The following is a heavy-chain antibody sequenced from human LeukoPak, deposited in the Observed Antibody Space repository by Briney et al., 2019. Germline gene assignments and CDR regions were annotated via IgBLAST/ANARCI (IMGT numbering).Heavy chain of an antibody. CDR1: GFTFSNYA. CDR2: ISGTGGNT. CDR3: AKGGSSWSYFDS. D-gene: IGHD6-13*01. Sequence: GGSLRLSCAASGFTFSNYAMSWVRQAPGKRLEWVSAISGTGGNTYYTDSVKGRFTISRDNSKNTLYLQMSSLRADDTAVYYCAKGGSSWSYFDSWGQGTLVTVSS. J-gene: IGHJ4*02. V-gene: IGHV3-23*01.